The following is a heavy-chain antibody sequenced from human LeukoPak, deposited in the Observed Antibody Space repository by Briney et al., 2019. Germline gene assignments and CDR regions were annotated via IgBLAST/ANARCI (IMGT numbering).Heavy chain of an antibody. CDR1: GGSISSGGYY. V-gene: IGHV4-31*03. D-gene: IGHD4-23*01. CDR3: AKNDGGRWPFGP. J-gene: IGHJ5*02. CDR2: IYYSGST. Sequence: SETLSLTCTVSGGSISSGGYYWSWIRQHPGKGLEWIGYIYYSGSTYYNSSLKSRVTISVDTSKNQFSLKLSSVTAADTAVYYCAKNDGGRWPFGPWGQGTLVTVSS.